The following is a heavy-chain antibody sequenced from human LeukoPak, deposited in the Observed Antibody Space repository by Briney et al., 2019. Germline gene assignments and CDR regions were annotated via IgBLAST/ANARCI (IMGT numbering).Heavy chain of an antibody. CDR3: ARLVAGNYFDY. CDR2: IYYGGTT. Sequence: SETLSLTCTVSGGSMRNYYWSWIRQSPGKGLEWIGNIYYGGTTKYNPSLQSRVTISLDTSKNQFSLKLSSVTAADTAVFYCARLVAGNYFDYWGQGTQVTVSS. CDR1: GGSMRNYY. V-gene: IGHV4-59*08. J-gene: IGHJ4*02. D-gene: IGHD6-19*01.